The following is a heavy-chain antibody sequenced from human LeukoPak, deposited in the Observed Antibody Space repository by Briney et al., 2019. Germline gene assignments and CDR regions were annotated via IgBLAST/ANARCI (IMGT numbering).Heavy chain of an antibody. J-gene: IGHJ4*02. V-gene: IGHV4-39*01. D-gene: IGHD3-16*01. CDR3: VRQKITTSDY. CDR2: IYYSGST. CDR1: GGSINSSSHY. Sequence: SETLSLTCTVSGGSINSSSHYWGWIRQPPGTELEWIGSIYYSGSTYYNPSLKSRVTISVDTSKNQFSLKLNSVTAADTAVYYCVRQKITTSDYWGQGTLVTVPS.